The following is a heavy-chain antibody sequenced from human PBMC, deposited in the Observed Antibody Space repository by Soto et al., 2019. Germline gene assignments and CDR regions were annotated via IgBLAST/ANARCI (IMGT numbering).Heavy chain of an antibody. Sequence: QLQLQESGPGLVKPSETLSLTCTVSGGSISSSSYYWGWIRQPPGKGLEWIGSMYHSGSTYYNPSLKSRVTXSXXSSKNQFSLKLSSVTAADTAVYYCARLGVRGALDYWGQGTLVTVSS. CDR3: ARLGVRGALDY. CDR1: GGSISSSSYY. V-gene: IGHV4-39*01. CDR2: MYHSGST. J-gene: IGHJ4*02. D-gene: IGHD3-10*01.